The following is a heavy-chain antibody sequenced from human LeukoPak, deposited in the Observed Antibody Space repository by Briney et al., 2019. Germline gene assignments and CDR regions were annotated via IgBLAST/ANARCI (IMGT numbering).Heavy chain of an antibody. CDR1: GFTFSSYA. CDR2: ISGSGGST. Sequence: GGSLRLSCAAPGFTFSSYAMSWVRQAPGKGLEWVSAISGSGGSTYYADSVKGRFTISRDNSKNTLYLQMNSLRAEDTAVYYCAKDEVDTHPTSNDYWGQGTLVTVSS. D-gene: IGHD5-18*01. J-gene: IGHJ4*02. V-gene: IGHV3-23*01. CDR3: AKDEVDTHPTSNDY.